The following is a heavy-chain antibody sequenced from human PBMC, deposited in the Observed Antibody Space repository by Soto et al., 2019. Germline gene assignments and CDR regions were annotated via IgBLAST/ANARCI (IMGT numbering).Heavy chain of an antibody. V-gene: IGHV1-69*13. Sequence: SVKVSCKASGYTFYSHSISWVRQAPGQGLEWMGGIIPTFGTANYAQKFQGRVAITADESTSTAYMELSSLRSEDTAVYYCAREYGMDVWGQGTTVTVSS. CDR1: GYTFYSHS. J-gene: IGHJ6*02. CDR2: IIPTFGTA. CDR3: AREYGMDV.